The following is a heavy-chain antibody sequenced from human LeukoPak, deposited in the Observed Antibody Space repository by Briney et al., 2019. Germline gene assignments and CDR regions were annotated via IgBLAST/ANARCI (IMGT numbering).Heavy chain of an antibody. V-gene: IGHV1-18*01. D-gene: IGHD3-10*01. J-gene: IGHJ5*02. CDR2: ISAYNGNT. CDR1: GYTFTSYG. Sequence: ASVKVSCTASGYTFTSYGISWVRQAPGQGLEWMGWISAYNGNTNYAQKLQGRVTMTTDTSTSTAYMELRSLRSDDTAVYYCARDVGGSGSYYNLNWFDPWGQGTLVTVSS. CDR3: ARDVGGSGSYYNLNWFDP.